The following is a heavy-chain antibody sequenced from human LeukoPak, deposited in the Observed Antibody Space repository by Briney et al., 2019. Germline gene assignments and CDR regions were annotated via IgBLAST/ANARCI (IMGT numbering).Heavy chain of an antibody. V-gene: IGHV1-2*02. J-gene: IGHJ6*03. CDR2: INPNSGGT. CDR3: ARAVVPAAGGRGTYYYYYMDV. Sequence: ASVKVSCKASGYTFTGYYMHWVRQAPGQGLEWMGWINPNSGGTNYAQKFQGRVTMTRDTSISTAYMELSRLRSDDTAVYYCARAVVPAAGGRGTYYYYYMDVWGKGTTVTISS. CDR1: GYTFTGYY. D-gene: IGHD2-2*01.